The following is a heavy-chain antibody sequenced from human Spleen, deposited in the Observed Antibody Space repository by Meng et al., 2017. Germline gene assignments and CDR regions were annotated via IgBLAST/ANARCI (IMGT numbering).Heavy chain of an antibody. CDR3: ARGPRITVAGGWFDP. CDR2: INHSGST. J-gene: IGHJ5*02. Sequence: QVRLLPWGSGLFKPSETLSLSGVVSGGSFSDYYWSWIRQPPGKGLEWIGEINHSGSTNYNPSLKSRVTISVDTSKNQFSLKLNSVTAADTAVYYCARGPRITVAGGWFDPWGQGTLVTVSS. V-gene: IGHV4-34*01. CDR1: GGSFSDYY. D-gene: IGHD4-11*01.